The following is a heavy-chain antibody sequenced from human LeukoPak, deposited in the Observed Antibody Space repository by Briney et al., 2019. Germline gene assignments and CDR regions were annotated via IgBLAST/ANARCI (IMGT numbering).Heavy chain of an antibody. D-gene: IGHD3-9*01. CDR2: IYYSGST. J-gene: IGHJ4*02. V-gene: IGHV4-39*01. CDR3: ATSRFTIKSIADY. CDR1: GGSISSSSYY. Sequence: SETLSLTCTVSGGSISSSSYYWGWIRQPPGKGLEWIGSIYYSGSTYYNPSLKSRVTISVDTSKNQFSLKLSSVTAADTAVYYCATSRFTIKSIADYWGQGTLVTVSS.